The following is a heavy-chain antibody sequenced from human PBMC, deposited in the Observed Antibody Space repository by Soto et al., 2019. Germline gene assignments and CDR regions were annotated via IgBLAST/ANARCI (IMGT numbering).Heavy chain of an antibody. CDR2: ISSSSSYI. V-gene: IGHV3-21*01. CDR1: GFTFSSYS. J-gene: IGHJ4*02. D-gene: IGHD3-22*01. Sequence: GGSLRLSCAASGFTFSSYSMNWVRQAPGKGLEWVSSISSSSSYIYYADSVKGRFTIPRDTAKNSLSLQMNSLRAEDTAVYYCARPAFHNYYDSSGYYFDYWGQGSLFAVSS. CDR3: ARPAFHNYYDSSGYYFDY.